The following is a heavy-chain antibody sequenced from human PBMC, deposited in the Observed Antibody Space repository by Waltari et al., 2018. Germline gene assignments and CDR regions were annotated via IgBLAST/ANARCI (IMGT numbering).Heavy chain of an antibody. CDR1: ADSVTSSNW. D-gene: IGHD6-6*01. CDR2: SHQGVTT. CDR3: ARLGPYSSSSN. J-gene: IGHJ4*02. V-gene: IGHV4-4*02. Sequence: QVQLQESGPGLVKPSGTLFLTCAVSADSVTSSNWWTWVRQPPGKGLDWLGESHQGVTTNYNPSLTHRLTVSVDKPTNHFSLTLNSVTAADTGVYFCARLGPYSSSSNWGQGTLVAVSS.